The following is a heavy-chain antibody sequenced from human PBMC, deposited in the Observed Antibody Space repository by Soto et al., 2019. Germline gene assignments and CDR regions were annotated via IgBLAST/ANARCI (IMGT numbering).Heavy chain of an antibody. D-gene: IGHD4-4*01. V-gene: IGHV3-30-3*01. CDR3: ATGDYSSDHAGTFRR. J-gene: IGHJ1*01. Sequence: QLVESGGGVVQPGTSLRLSCAASGFTLSSFVMHWVRQAPGKGLEWVTGISNDGTAKHYADSVRGRFTISRDNFGNTLYLQRDTLTSEDTALYYCATGDYSSDHAGTFRRWGEGTLVTVTS. CDR2: ISNDGTAK. CDR1: GFTLSSFV.